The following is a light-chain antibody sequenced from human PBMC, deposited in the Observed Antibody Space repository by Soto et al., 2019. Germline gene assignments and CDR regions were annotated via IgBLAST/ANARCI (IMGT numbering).Light chain of an antibody. CDR3: QQYSKWPIT. J-gene: IGKJ5*01. CDR2: GIS. V-gene: IGKV3-15*01. CDR1: QSVNSN. Sequence: EMVMTQSPAILSVSPGESATLSCRASQSVNSNYLAWYQQHPGQPPRLLIYGISTRATGIPARFSGSGSGTEFSLTISSLQSEDFDVYYCQQYSKWPITFGQGTRLEIK.